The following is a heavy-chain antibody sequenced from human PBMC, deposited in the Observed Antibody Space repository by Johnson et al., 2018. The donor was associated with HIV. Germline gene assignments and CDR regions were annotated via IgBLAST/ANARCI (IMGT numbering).Heavy chain of an antibody. CDR1: GFTFSSYA. CDR3: ATFDAFDI. V-gene: IGHV3-30*04. Sequence: VQLMESGGGVVQPGRSPRLSCAASGFTFSSYAMHWVRQAPGKGLEWVAVISYDGSNKYYADSVKGRFTISRDNSKNTLYLQMNSLRAEDTAVYYCATFDAFDIWGQGTMVTVSS. CDR2: ISYDGSNK. J-gene: IGHJ3*02.